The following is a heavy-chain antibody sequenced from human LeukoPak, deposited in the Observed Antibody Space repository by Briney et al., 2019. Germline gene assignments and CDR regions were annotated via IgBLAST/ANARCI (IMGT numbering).Heavy chain of an antibody. D-gene: IGHD2-2*01. J-gene: IGHJ4*02. CDR1: GYTFTSYG. CDR3: ARDLSCSSTSCYPIDY. V-gene: IGHV1-18*01. Sequence: ASVEVSCKASGYTFTSYGISWVRQAPGQGLEWMGWISAYNGNTNYAQKLQGRVTMTTDTSTSTAYMELRSLRSDDTAVYYCARDLSCSSTSCYPIDYWGQGTLVTVSS. CDR2: ISAYNGNT.